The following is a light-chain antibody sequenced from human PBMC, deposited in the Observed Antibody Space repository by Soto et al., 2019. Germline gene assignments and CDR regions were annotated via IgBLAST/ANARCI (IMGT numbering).Light chain of an antibody. CDR3: QTWGTGIRV. Sequence: QPVLTQSPSASASLGASAKLTCPLSSGHSSFAIAWHQQQPETGPRYLMKLNSDGSHSKGDGIPDRFSGSSSGAERYLTISSLQSEDEADYYCQTWGTGIRVFGGGTKLTVL. V-gene: IGLV4-69*01. J-gene: IGLJ3*02. CDR2: LNSDGSH. CDR1: SGHSSFA.